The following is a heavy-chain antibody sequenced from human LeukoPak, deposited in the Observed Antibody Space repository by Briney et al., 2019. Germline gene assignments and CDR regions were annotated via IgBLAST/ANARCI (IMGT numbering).Heavy chain of an antibody. CDR3: ARGLMYYDFWSGYYWFDP. J-gene: IGHJ5*02. Sequence: SETLSLTCAVYGGSFSGYYWSWIRQPPGKGLEWIGEINHSRSTNYNPSLKSRVTISVDTSKNQFSLKLSSVTAADTAVYYCARGLMYYDFWSGYYWFDPWGQGTLVTVSS. CDR2: INHSRST. V-gene: IGHV4-34*01. D-gene: IGHD3-3*01. CDR1: GGSFSGYY.